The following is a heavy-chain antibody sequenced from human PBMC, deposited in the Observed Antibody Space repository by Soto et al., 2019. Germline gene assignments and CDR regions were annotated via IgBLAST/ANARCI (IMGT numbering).Heavy chain of an antibody. V-gene: IGHV3-23*01. D-gene: IGHD2-21*01. J-gene: IGHJ3*02. Sequence: GGSLRLSCAASRFTLRNYVVNWVRQAPGKGLEWVSTTGGSGDTYYPDSVKGRFTISRDNSKNTVYLEMITLRAEDTAVYYCATSGHCGGLRCSSFDMWGRGTVVTVSS. CDR2: TGGSGDT. CDR1: RFTLRNYV. CDR3: ATSGHCGGLRCSSFDM.